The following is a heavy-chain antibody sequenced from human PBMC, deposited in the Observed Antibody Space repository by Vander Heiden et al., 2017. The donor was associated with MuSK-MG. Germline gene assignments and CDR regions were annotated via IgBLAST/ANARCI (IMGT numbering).Heavy chain of an antibody. CDR3: ARSRSDSSGWYYYYGMDV. CDR2: ISAYNGNT. J-gene: IGHJ6*02. Sequence: QVQLVQSGAEVKKPGASVKVSCKASGYTFTSYGISWVRQAPGQGLEWMGWISAYNGNTNDAQKLQGRVTMTTDTSTSTAYMELRSMRSDDTDVYYCARSRSDSSGWYYYYGMDVWGQGTTVTVAS. D-gene: IGHD6-19*01. V-gene: IGHV1-18*01. CDR1: GYTFTSYG.